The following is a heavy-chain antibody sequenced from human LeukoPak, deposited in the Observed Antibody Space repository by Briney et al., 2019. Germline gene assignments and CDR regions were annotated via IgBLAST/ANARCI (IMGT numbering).Heavy chain of an antibody. D-gene: IGHD6-13*01. CDR1: GGSISSYY. J-gene: IGHJ4*02. CDR3: ASPAAAGTGLLPFDY. CDR2: IYYSGST. V-gene: IGHV4-59*12. Sequence: SETLPLTCTVSGGSISSYYWSWIRQPPGKGLEWIGYIYYSGSTNYNPSLKSRVTISVDTSKNQFSLKLSSVTAADTAVYYCASPAAAGTGLLPFDYWGQGTLVTVSS.